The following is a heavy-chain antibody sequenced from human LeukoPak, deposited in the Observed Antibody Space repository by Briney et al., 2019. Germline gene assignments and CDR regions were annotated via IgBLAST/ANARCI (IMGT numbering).Heavy chain of an antibody. CDR1: GGSISSYF. J-gene: IGHJ4*02. CDR2: IYYSGST. V-gene: IGHV4-59*01. Sequence: NPSETLSLTCTVSGGSISSYFWSWIRQPPGKGLEWIGYIYYSGSTNYNPSLKSRVTISVDTSKNQFSLKLSSVTAADTAVYYCARLRGSGWDYWGQGTLATVSS. D-gene: IGHD6-19*01. CDR3: ARLRGSGWDY.